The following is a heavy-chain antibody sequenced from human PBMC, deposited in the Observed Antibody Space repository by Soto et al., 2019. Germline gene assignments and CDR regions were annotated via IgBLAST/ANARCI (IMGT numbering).Heavy chain of an antibody. J-gene: IGHJ4*02. CDR1: GYTFTSYG. CDR3: ARDLPRIAVAGIRSNY. CDR2: ISAYNGNT. Sequence: QVQLVQSGAEVKKPGASVKVSCKASGYTFTSYGISWVRQAPGQGLEWMGWISAYNGNTNYAQKLQGRGTMTTDTSTSTAYMELRSLRSADTAVYYCARDLPRIAVAGIRSNYWGQGTLVTVSS. D-gene: IGHD6-19*01. V-gene: IGHV1-18*01.